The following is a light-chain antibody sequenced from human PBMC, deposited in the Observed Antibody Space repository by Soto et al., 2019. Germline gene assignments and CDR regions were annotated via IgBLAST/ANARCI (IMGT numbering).Light chain of an antibody. J-gene: IGKJ3*01. V-gene: IGKV3-20*01. CDR3: EHYSSSPFT. CDR1: QSVGSGY. CDR2: GTS. Sequence: EIVLTQSPGTLSLSPGERATLPCRASQSVGSGYFAWYQQKPDQAPRLLIYGTSSSATAIPNRFSGSPSGRDYSLTISRLDPKGFAVYYWEHYSSSPFTFGPGTKVDIK.